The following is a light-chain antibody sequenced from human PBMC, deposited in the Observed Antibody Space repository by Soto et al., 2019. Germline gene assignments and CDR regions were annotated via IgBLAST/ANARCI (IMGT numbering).Light chain of an antibody. Sequence: DIQMTQSPSSLSASVGDRVTITCRAAQDISNYLAWYQQKPGKVPKLLIYAASTWQSGVPSRFRGSGSGTDFTLTISSLQPEDVATYYCQKYNSAPTWTFGQGTKVEIK. J-gene: IGKJ1*01. CDR2: AAS. CDR3: QKYNSAPTWT. CDR1: QDISNY. V-gene: IGKV1-27*01.